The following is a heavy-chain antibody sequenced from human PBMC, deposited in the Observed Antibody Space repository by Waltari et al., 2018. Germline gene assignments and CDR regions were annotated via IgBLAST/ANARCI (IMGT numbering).Heavy chain of an antibody. V-gene: IGHV4-38-2*01. CDR1: GYSISSGYY. Sequence: QVQLQESGPGLVKPSETLSLTCAVSGYSISSGYYWGWIRQPPEKGLEWIGGIYHSGRPAYNPALKSRVTISIDTSKNQFSLRLSSVTAADTAVYYCARAHSGSYSYVNWFDPWGQGTLVTVSS. J-gene: IGHJ5*02. CDR2: IYHSGRP. D-gene: IGHD1-26*01. CDR3: ARAHSGSYSYVNWFDP.